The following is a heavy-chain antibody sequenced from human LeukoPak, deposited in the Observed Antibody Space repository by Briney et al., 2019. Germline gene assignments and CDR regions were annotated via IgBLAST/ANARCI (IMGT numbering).Heavy chain of an antibody. Sequence: ASVKVSCKASGYTFTSYDINWVRQATGQGLEWMGWMNPNSGNTSYAQKFQGRVTMTRDTSTSTVYMELSSLRSEDTAVYYCARDGGDAFDIWGQGTTVTVSS. J-gene: IGHJ3*02. CDR1: GYTFTSYD. CDR2: MNPNSGNT. CDR3: ARDGGDAFDI. V-gene: IGHV1-8*01.